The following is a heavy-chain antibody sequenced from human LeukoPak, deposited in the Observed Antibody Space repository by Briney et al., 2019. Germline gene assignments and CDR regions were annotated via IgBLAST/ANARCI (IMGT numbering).Heavy chain of an antibody. V-gene: IGHV4-59*01. CDR1: GGSISSYY. Sequence: SGTLSLTCTVSGGSISSYYWSWIRQPPGKGLEWIGYIYYSGSTNYNPSLKSRVTISVDTSKNQFSLKLSSVTAADTAVYYCARVDDSSGYYSEFDYWGQGTLVTVS. CDR2: IYYSGST. D-gene: IGHD3-22*01. CDR3: ARVDDSSGYYSEFDY. J-gene: IGHJ4*02.